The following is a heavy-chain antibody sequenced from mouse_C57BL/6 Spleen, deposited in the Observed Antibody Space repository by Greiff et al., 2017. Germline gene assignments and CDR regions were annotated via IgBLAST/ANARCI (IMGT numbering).Heavy chain of an antibody. V-gene: IGHV1-26*01. CDR2: INPNNGGT. J-gene: IGHJ1*03. D-gene: IGHD2-1*01. CDR1: GYTFTDYY. Sequence: VQLKQSGPELVKPGASVKISCKASGYTFTDYYMNWVKQSHGKSLEWIGDINPNNGGTSYNQKFKGKATLTVDKSSSTAYMQLRSLTSEDSAVYYCASHYGSYVRYFDVWGTGTTVTVSS. CDR3: ASHYGSYVRYFDV.